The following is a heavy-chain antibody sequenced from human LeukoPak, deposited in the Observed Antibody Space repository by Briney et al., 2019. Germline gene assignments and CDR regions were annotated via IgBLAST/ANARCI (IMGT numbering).Heavy chain of an antibody. CDR1: GGSISSYY. CDR3: ARFSVAATGGFDY. Sequence: SETLSLTCTVSGGSISSYYWSWIRQPPGKGLEWIGYIYYSGSTNYNPSLKSRVTISVDTSKNQFSLKLSSVTAADSAVYYCARFSVAATGGFDYWGQGTLVTVSS. CDR2: IYYSGST. D-gene: IGHD6-19*01. V-gene: IGHV4-59*01. J-gene: IGHJ4*02.